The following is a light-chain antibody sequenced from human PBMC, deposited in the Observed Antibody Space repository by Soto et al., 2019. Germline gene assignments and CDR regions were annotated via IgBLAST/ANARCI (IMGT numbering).Light chain of an antibody. Sequence: QSVLTQPPSASGTPGQRVTISCSGSSSNIGSNAVNWYQQLPGTAPKLLISSNNERPSGVPDRFSGSKSGSSASLAISRLQSEDEADYYCAAWDDSLNGVLFGGGTKLTVL. CDR1: SSNIGSNA. CDR2: SNN. V-gene: IGLV1-44*01. CDR3: AAWDDSLNGVL. J-gene: IGLJ2*01.